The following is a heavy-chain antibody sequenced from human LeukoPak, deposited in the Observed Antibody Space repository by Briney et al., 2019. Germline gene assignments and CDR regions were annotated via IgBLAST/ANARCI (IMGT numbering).Heavy chain of an antibody. CDR3: ARDRVWAYYYDSSGYYLDY. V-gene: IGHV1-18*01. CDR1: GYTFTSYG. Sequence: ASVKVSCKASGYTFTSYGISWVRQAPGQGLEWMGWISAYNGNTNYAQKLQGRVTMTTDTSTSTAYMELRSLRSDDTAVYYCARDRVWAYYYDSSGYYLDYWGQGTLVTVSS. CDR2: ISAYNGNT. D-gene: IGHD3-22*01. J-gene: IGHJ4*02.